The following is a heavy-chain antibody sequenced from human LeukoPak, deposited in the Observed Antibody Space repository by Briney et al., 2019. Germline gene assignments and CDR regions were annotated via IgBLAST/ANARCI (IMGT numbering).Heavy chain of an antibody. CDR3: ARTTVTTFHFDY. CDR2: INPNSGGT. V-gene: IGHV1-2*02. D-gene: IGHD4-17*01. Sequence: GASVKVSCKASGYTFTSYGISWVRQAPGQGLEWMGWINPNSGGTYYTQKFQDRVTMTRDTSINTAYMELSRLRSDDTAVYYCARTTVTTFHFDYWGQGTLVTASS. CDR1: GYTFTSYG. J-gene: IGHJ4*02.